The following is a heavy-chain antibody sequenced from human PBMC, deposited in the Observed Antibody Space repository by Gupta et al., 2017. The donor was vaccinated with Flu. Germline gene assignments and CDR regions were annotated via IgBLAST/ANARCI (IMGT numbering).Heavy chain of an antibody. Sequence: GFTRNSYGNSIRQPAGSGLDWFGRIKGSGETHYKPAFESRVTMSADTSKNQFSLNLDSVTAADTAVYYCARGRTGASFFDYWGQGTLVTVSS. CDR3: ARGRTGASFFDY. D-gene: IGHD1-26*01. J-gene: IGHJ4*02. CDR2: IKGSGET. V-gene: IGHV4-4*07. CDR1: GFTRNSY.